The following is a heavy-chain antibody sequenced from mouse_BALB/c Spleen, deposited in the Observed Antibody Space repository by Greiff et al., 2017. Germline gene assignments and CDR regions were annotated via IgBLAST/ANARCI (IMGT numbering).Heavy chain of an antibody. J-gene: IGHJ4*01. CDR2: ISTYYGDA. D-gene: IGHD1-1*01. V-gene: IGHV1S137*01. CDR3: ARGITGAMDY. CDR1: GYTFTDYA. Sequence: QVQLQQSGAELVRPGVSVKISCKGSGYTFTDYAMHWVKQSHAKSLEWIGVISTYYGDASYNQKFKGKATMTVDKSSSTAYMELARLTSEDSAIYYCARGITGAMDYWGQGTSVTVSS.